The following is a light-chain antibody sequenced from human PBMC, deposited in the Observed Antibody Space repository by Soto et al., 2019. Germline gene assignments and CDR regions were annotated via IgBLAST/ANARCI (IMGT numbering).Light chain of an antibody. J-gene: IGKJ1*01. V-gene: IGKV1-5*02. CDR3: QQYDSYSPRT. CDR1: QNINSW. CDR2: DAS. Sequence: DIQMTQSPSTLSASVGDRVTIICRASQNINSWVAWYQQKPAKAPKALIYDASSLESGVPSRFSGSGSGTYFTLPISSLQPDDFAAYYCQQYDSYSPRTFGRGPKVEIK.